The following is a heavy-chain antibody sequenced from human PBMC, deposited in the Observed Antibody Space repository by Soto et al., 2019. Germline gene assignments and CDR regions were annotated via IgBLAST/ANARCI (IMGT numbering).Heavy chain of an antibody. D-gene: IGHD5-18*01. CDR1: GFTFSSYG. V-gene: IGHV3-33*01. J-gene: IGHJ5*02. Sequence: GGSLRLSCAASGFTFSSYGMHWVRQAPGKGLEWVAVIWYDGSNKYYADSVKDRFTISRDNSKNTLYLQMNSLRAEDTAVYYCAREDTAMDHNWFDPWGQGTLVTVSS. CDR3: AREDTAMDHNWFDP. CDR2: IWYDGSNK.